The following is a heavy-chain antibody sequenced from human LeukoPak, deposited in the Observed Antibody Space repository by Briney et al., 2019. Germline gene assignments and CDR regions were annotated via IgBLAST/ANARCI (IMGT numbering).Heavy chain of an antibody. CDR3: AHLRGSSGYLGDY. Sequence: EASVKVSCKASGGTFSSYAISWVRQAPGQGLEWMGRIIPILGTANYAQKFQGRVTITTDESTSTAYMELSSLRSEDTAVYYCAHLRGSSGYLGDYWGQGTLVTVSS. J-gene: IGHJ4*02. V-gene: IGHV1-69*11. CDR1: GGTFSSYA. D-gene: IGHD3-22*01. CDR2: IIPILGTA.